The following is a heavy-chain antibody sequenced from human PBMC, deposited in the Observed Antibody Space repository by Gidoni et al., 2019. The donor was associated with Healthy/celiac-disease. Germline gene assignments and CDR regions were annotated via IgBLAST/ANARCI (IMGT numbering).Heavy chain of an antibody. CDR2: IYYSGST. J-gene: IGHJ4*02. CDR3: ARIGYSSSPPC. Sequence: QLQLQESGPGLVKPSETLSLTCTVSGGSISSSSYYWGWIRQPPGKGLEWIGSIYYSGSTYYNPSLKSRVTISVDTSKNQFSLKLSSVTAADTAVYYCARIGYSSSPPCWGQGTLVTVSS. V-gene: IGHV4-39*01. CDR1: GGSISSSSYY. D-gene: IGHD6-13*01.